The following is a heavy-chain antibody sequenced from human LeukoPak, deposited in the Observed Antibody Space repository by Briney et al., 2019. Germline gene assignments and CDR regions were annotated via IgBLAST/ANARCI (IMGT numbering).Heavy chain of an antibody. CDR3: AKEILWGSGSYNLDDAFDI. V-gene: IGHV3-9*01. J-gene: IGHJ3*02. Sequence: GGSLRLSCAASGFTFSSYEMNWVRQAPGKGLEWVSGISWNSGSIGYADSVKGRFTISRDNAKNSLYLQMNSLRAEDTALYYCAKEILWGSGSYNLDDAFDIWGQGTMVTVSS. D-gene: IGHD3-10*01. CDR1: GFTFSSYE. CDR2: ISWNSGSI.